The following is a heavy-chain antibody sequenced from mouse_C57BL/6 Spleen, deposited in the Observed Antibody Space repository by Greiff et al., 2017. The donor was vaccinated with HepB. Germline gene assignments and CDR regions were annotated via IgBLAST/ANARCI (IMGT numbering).Heavy chain of an antibody. CDR3: TRCPLLLRGFDY. D-gene: IGHD1-1*01. CDR2: IDPETGGT. J-gene: IGHJ2*01. V-gene: IGHV1-15*01. CDR1: GYTFTDYE. Sequence: VQLQQSGAELVRPGASVTLSCKASGYTFTDYEMHWVKQTPVHGLEWIGAIDPETGGTAYNQKFKGKAILTADKSSSTAYMELRSLTSEDSAVYYCTRCPLLLRGFDYWGQGTTLTVSS.